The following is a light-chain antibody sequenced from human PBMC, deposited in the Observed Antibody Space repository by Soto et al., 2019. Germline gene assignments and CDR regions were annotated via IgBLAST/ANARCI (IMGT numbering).Light chain of an antibody. CDR1: SSNIGAGYN. V-gene: IGLV1-40*01. CDR2: GDN. J-gene: IGLJ2*01. Sequence: QPVLTQPPSVSGAPGQRVTISCTGSSSNIGAGYNVHWYQQLPGTAPKLLIYGDNNRPSGVPDRFSGSKSGSSASLAITGLQAEDEADYHCQSYDSTSVVFGGGTKLTVL. CDR3: QSYDSTSVV.